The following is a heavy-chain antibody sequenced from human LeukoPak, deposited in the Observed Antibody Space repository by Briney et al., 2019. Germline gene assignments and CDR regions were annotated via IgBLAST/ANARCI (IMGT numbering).Heavy chain of an antibody. J-gene: IGHJ5*02. V-gene: IGHV1-46*01. CDR3: ARGDGIVVVVAAINWFDP. CDR1: GYTFTSYY. Sequence: ASVKVSCKASGYTFTSYYMHWVRQAPGQGLEWMGIINPSGGSTSYAQKFQGRVTMTRDTPTSTVYMELSSLRSEDTAVYYCARGDGIVVVVAAINWFDPWGQGTLVTVSS. CDR2: INPSGGST. D-gene: IGHD2-15*01.